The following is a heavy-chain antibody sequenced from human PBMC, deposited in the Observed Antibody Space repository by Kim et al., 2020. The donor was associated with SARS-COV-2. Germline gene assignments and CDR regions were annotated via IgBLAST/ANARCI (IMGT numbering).Heavy chain of an antibody. D-gene: IGHD2-15*01. CDR1: GYTLTELS. Sequence: ASVKVSCKVSGYTLTELSMHWVRQAPGKGLEWMGGFDPEDGETIYAQRFQGRVTMTEDTSTDTAYMELSSLRSEDTAVYYCATGRVAGPPAWFDPWGQGTLVTVSS. CDR3: ATGRVAGPPAWFDP. J-gene: IGHJ5*02. CDR2: FDPEDGET. V-gene: IGHV1-24*01.